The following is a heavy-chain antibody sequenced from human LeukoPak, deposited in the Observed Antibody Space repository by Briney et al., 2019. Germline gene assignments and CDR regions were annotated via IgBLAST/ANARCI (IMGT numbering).Heavy chain of an antibody. V-gene: IGHV3-21*01. D-gene: IGHD5-12*01. Sequence: NPGESVRLCCAASGFTFSTYSMNWLRLAPGKGLEWVSSISPDSNYKYYVDSVKGRFTISRDNAKSSLYLQMNSLRAEDTAVYYCVRGGYRGFDYEYWGQGTLVTVSS. CDR2: ISPDSNYK. CDR3: VRGGYRGFDYEY. J-gene: IGHJ4*02. CDR1: GFTFSTYS.